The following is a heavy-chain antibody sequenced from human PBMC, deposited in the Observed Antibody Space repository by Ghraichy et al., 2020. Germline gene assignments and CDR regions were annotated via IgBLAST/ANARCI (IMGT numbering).Heavy chain of an antibody. V-gene: IGHV1-18*01. CDR1: GYTFTSNG. J-gene: IGHJ6*02. CDR3: ARVLCSSSSCQPWVNYGMDV. CDR2: ISPYNDHT. D-gene: IGHD2-2*01. Sequence: ASVKVSCQTSGYTFTSNGLSWVRQAPGQGLEWMGWISPYNDHTDYAQNLQGRVTMTTDTSTSTAYMELRNLRSDDTAVYYCARVLCSSSSCQPWVNYGMDVWGQGTTVSVSS.